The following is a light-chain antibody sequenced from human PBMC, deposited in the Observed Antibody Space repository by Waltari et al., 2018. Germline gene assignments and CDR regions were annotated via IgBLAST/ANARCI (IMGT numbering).Light chain of an antibody. V-gene: IGKV2-30*02. CDR2: KVS. CDR1: QSLVQSDGNTF. J-gene: IGKJ2*01. CDR3: LQSSQWPYA. Sequence: GVMTQSPLSLAVTLGQPASISCWSSQSLVQSDGNTFLNWFHQRPGQSPRRLIYKVSNRESGVPDRFSGSGSGTDFTLKISRVEAEDVGIFYCLQSSQWPYAFGQWTKLEIK.